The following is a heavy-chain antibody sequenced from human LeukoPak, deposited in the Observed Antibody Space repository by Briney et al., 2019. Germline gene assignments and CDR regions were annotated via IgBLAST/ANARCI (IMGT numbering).Heavy chain of an antibody. CDR2: ISYDETDK. D-gene: IGHD6-19*01. J-gene: IGHJ4*02. V-gene: IGHV3-30*18. CDR1: GFTFNSYG. CDR3: AKRYSSGWYCLDY. Sequence: GRSLRLSCAASGFTFNSYGMHWVRQAPGKGLEWVAVISYDETDKYYADSVKGRFTVSRDNSKNTLYLQMNSLRAEDTAVYYCAKRYSSGWYCLDYWGQGTLVTVSS.